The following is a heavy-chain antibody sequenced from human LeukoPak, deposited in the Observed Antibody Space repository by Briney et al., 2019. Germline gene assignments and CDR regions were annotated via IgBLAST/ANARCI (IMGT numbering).Heavy chain of an antibody. D-gene: IGHD6-19*01. CDR1: GFTFSSYS. CDR2: ISSSSSYI. J-gene: IGHJ4*02. Sequence: GGSLRLSCAASGFTFSSYSMNWVRQAPGKGLEWVSSISSSSSYICYTDSVKGRFTISRDNAKNSLYLQMNSLRAEDTAVYYCATTVAGTADYWGQGTLVTVSS. V-gene: IGHV3-21*01. CDR3: ATTVAGTADY.